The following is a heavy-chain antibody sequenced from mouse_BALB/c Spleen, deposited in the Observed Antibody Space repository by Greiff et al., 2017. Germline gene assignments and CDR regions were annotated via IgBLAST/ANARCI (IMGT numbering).Heavy chain of an antibody. Sequence: EVQRVESGGGLVKPGGSLKLSCAASGFTFSSYAMSWVRQTPEKRLEWVATISSGGSYTYYPDSVKGRFTISRDNAKNTLYLQMSSLRSEDTAMYYCARHIRDYAMDYWGQGTSVTVSS. CDR2: ISSGGSYT. CDR3: ARHIRDYAMDY. V-gene: IGHV5-9-3*01. J-gene: IGHJ4*01. CDR1: GFTFSSYA.